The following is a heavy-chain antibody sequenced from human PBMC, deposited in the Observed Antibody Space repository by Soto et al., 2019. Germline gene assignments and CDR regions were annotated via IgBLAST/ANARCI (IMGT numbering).Heavy chain of an antibody. V-gene: IGHV3-30-3*01. Sequence: GGSLRLSCAASGFTFSSYAMHWARQAPGKGLEWVAVISYDGSNKYYADSVEGRFTISRDNSKNTLYLQMNSLSAEYMAVYYCAREKXPRDQLAHNSYYCRRDVWGQGTTVTASS. CDR2: ISYDGSNK. J-gene: IGHJ6*02. D-gene: IGHD2-2*01. CDR3: AREKXPRDQLAHNSYYCRRDV. CDR1: GFTFSSYA.